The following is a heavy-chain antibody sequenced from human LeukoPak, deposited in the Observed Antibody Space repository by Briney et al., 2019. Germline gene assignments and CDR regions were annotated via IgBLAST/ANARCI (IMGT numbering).Heavy chain of an antibody. CDR3: VRNSESSGYSHGDH. CDR1: GFTFNTYA. D-gene: IGHD3-22*01. CDR2: ITNNGGNT. Sequence: GGSLRLSCAASGFTFNTYAMYWVRHAPGKGLEYVSGITNNGGNTFYANSVKDKFTNSKNNYKNTLYLQMRSLRSEDTAVYYCVRNSESSGYSHGDHWGQGTLVTVSS. J-gene: IGHJ4*02. V-gene: IGHV3-64*01.